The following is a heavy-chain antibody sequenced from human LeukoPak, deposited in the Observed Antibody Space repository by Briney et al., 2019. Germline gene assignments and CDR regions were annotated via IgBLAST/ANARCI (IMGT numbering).Heavy chain of an antibody. Sequence: GASVKVSCKASGGTFSSYAISGVRQAPGQGLEWMGRIIPILGIANYAQKFQGRVTITAEKSTSTAYMELSSLRSEDTAVYYCAGTYYYGSGSYYPLDYWGQGTLVTVSS. D-gene: IGHD3-10*01. V-gene: IGHV1-69*04. J-gene: IGHJ4*02. CDR2: IIPILGIA. CDR1: GGTFSSYA. CDR3: AGTYYYGSGSYYPLDY.